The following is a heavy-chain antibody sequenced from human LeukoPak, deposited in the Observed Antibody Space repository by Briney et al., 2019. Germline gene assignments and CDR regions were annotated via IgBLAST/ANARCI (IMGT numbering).Heavy chain of an antibody. Sequence: GGSLRLSCAASGFSFSRYAMHWVRQAPGKGLEWVALISYDGSDKYYADSVKGRFSISRDNAKNSLYLQMNSLRAEDTAIYYCARITGTIDCSSATCPADYWGQGTLVTVSS. D-gene: IGHD2-2*01. CDR3: ARITGTIDCSSATCPADY. CDR1: GFSFSRYA. V-gene: IGHV3-30*04. CDR2: ISYDGSDK. J-gene: IGHJ4*02.